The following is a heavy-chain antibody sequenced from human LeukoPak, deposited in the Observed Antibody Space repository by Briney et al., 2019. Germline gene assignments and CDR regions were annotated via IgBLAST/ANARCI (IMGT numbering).Heavy chain of an antibody. CDR3: ARDPTAAGADY. CDR2: IKQDGSEK. V-gene: IGHV3-7*01. Sequence: GGSLRLSCADSGFTFGDYWMSWVRQTPGKGPEWVANIKQDGSEKYYVESVKGRFTISRDNAEKSLFLQMNSLRAEDTALYYCARDPTAAGADYWGQGTLVTVSS. D-gene: IGHD6-13*01. J-gene: IGHJ4*02. CDR1: GFTFGDYW.